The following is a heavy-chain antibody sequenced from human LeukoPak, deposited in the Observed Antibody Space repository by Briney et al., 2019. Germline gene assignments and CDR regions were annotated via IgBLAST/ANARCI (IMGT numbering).Heavy chain of an antibody. V-gene: IGHV1-2*02. D-gene: IGHD5-18*01. CDR2: INPNSGGT. CDR3: ARASIPPRAYSYGYPGGPAFGYYYYGMDV. CDR1: GYTFTGSY. Sequence: ASVKVSCKASGYTFTGSYMHGVRQAPGQGLEGMGWINPNSGGTNYAQKFQGRVTMTRDTSISTAYMELSRLRSDDTAVYYCARASIPPRAYSYGYPGGPAFGYYYYGMDVWGQGTTVTVSS. J-gene: IGHJ6*02.